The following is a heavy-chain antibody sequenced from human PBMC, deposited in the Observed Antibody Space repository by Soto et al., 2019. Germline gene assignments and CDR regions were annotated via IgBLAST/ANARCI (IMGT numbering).Heavy chain of an antibody. J-gene: IGHJ6*02. CDR1: GGSVRSGDYY. D-gene: IGHD2-2*01. CDR2: IYYSGNT. Sequence: SETLSLTCTVSGGSVRSGDYYWSWIRQPPGKGLEWIGYIYYSGNTYYNPSLKSRATISVDTSKNQFSLKLSSVTAADTAVYYCARDGVAKYPHYFYGMDVWGQGTAVTVSS. CDR3: ARDGVAKYPHYFYGMDV. V-gene: IGHV4-30-4*01.